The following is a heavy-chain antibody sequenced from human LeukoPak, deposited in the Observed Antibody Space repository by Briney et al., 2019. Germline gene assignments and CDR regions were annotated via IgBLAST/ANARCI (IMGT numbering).Heavy chain of an antibody. Sequence: GASVKVSCKASGYTFTTYYMHWVRQAPGQDLEWMGIINPRGGSASYAQKFQGRVTLTSDTSTSTVYMELSSLRSEDTAVYYCAREVVATIEGLDYWGQGTLVTVSS. CDR1: GYTFTTYY. CDR2: INPRGGSA. J-gene: IGHJ4*02. V-gene: IGHV1-46*01. D-gene: IGHD5-12*01. CDR3: AREVVATIEGLDY.